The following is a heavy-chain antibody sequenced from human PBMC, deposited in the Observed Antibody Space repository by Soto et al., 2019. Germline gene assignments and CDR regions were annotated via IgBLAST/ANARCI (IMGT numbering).Heavy chain of an antibody. Sequence: QVHLVESGGGVVQPGRSLRLSCVASGFTLTSSDMSWVRQAPGKGLEWVSLMSFDGTNTYYADSVKGRFTISRDTSKNTLFLEMNSLSVEDTALYYCIKVTGDLELRWFDSWGQGPLVTVSS. V-gene: IGHV3-30*03. CDR2: MSFDGTNT. D-gene: IGHD1-7*01. J-gene: IGHJ5*01. CDR3: IKVTGDLELRWFDS. CDR1: GFTLTSSD.